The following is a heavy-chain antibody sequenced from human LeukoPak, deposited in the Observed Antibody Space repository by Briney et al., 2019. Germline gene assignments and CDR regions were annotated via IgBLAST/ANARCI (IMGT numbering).Heavy chain of an antibody. CDR3: TRGLVDVVVTAMGYYYYYYMDV. CDR1: GFTFSGSA. CDR2: IRSKANSYAT. J-gene: IGHJ6*03. Sequence: PGGSLRLPCAASGFTFSGSAMHWVRQASGKGLEWVGRIRSKANSYATAYAASVKGRFTISRDDSKNTAYLQMNSLKTEDTAVYYCTRGLVDVVVTAMGYYYYYYMDVWGKGTTVTISS. V-gene: IGHV3-73*01. D-gene: IGHD2-21*02.